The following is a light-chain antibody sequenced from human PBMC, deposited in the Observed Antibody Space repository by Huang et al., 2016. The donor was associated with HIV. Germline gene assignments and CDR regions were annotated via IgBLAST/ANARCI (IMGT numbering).Light chain of an antibody. CDR1: QSVSNNY. V-gene: IGKV3-20*01. Sequence: ELVLTQSPGTLSLSPGERATLSCRASQSVSNNYLAWYQQKPGQAPRLLIYGASSRATGIPDRFSGSGSGTGFTLTISRLEPEDFVVYFCQQYGTLLTFGGGTKVEI. CDR3: QQYGTLLT. J-gene: IGKJ4*01. CDR2: GAS.